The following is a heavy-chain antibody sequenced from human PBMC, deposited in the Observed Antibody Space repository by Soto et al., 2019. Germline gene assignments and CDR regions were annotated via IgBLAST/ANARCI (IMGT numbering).Heavy chain of an antibody. V-gene: IGHV1-3*01. CDR1: GYSFTKYG. J-gene: IGHJ6*02. CDR3: ARTDCSSTSCYNYYYYGMDV. Sequence: ASVKVSCKTTGYSFTKYGLHWVRQAPGQRLEWMGWINPGNGDPKYSQKFQGRVTITRDTSATTANIELSSLRSEDSAVFYCARTDCSSTSCYNYYYYGMDVWGRGTTVTVSS. D-gene: IGHD2-2*01. CDR2: INPGNGDP.